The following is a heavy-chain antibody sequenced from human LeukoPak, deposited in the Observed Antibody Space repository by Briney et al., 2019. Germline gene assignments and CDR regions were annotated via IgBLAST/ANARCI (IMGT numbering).Heavy chain of an antibody. CDR3: AKGSAQWEIYDY. CDR1: GFPFNSYA. CDR2: IVGDTVT. Sequence: GGSLRLSCAASGFPFNSYAMSWVRQAPGKGLEWVSAIVGDTVTVYTDSVKGRFTISRDNSKNTLYLQMNSLRAEDTAIYYCAKGSAQWEIYDYWGQGTLVTASS. D-gene: IGHD1-26*01. V-gene: IGHV3-23*01. J-gene: IGHJ4*02.